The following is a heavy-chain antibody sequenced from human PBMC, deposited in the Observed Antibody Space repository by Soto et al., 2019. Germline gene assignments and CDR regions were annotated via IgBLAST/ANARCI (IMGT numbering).Heavy chain of an antibody. D-gene: IGHD5-18*01. CDR1: GYTFTDCY. CDR2: INPNSGST. CDR3: ARSGKDTAMVRGGDY. J-gene: IGHJ4*02. Sequence: GASVKVSCKASGYTFTDCYMQWVRQAPGQGLEWMGWINPNSGSTDYAQKFQGRVTMTRDTSISTVYMELSRLKSDDTAVYYCARSGKDTAMVRGGDYWGQGTLVTVSS. V-gene: IGHV1-2*02.